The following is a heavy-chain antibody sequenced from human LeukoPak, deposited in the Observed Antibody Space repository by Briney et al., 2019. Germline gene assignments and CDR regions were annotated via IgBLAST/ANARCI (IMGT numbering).Heavy chain of an antibody. J-gene: IGHJ4*02. Sequence: GGSLRLSCATSGFSFNRRGMNWVRHPPGKGLEWVSYISPRRETIYYAESVKGRFTLSRDDSKDSLYLQMHTLRAEDTAVYYCAKTTAGYSSGRYPGWPVDYWGQGTLVTVSS. CDR2: ISPRRETI. D-gene: IGHD6-19*01. V-gene: IGHV3-48*04. CDR3: AKTTAGYSSGRYPGWPVDY. CDR1: GFSFNRRG.